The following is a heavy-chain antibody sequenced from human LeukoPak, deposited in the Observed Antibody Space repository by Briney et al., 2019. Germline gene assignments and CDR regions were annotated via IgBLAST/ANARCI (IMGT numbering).Heavy chain of an antibody. V-gene: IGHV1-18*01. Sequence: ASVKVSCKASGYSFTSFGFTWVRQAPGQGLEWMGWISVYNDNAKYSQNFQGRVTLTTDVYTSTASMELRSLRVDDTAVYYCARDPGYCRTTTCPNWFDPWGQGTLVTVSP. CDR3: ARDPGYCRTTTCPNWFDP. CDR2: ISVYNDNA. CDR1: GYSFTSFG. J-gene: IGHJ5*02. D-gene: IGHD2-2*03.